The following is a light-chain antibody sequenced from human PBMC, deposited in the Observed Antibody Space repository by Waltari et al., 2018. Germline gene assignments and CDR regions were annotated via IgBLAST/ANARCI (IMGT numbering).Light chain of an antibody. Sequence: EIVMTQSPATLSVSPGEGATLPCRARQSDSSNLAWYQQRPGQAPRLLIHGASTRATGIPARFSGSGSGTEFTLTISSLQSEDSAVYYCHQYSSWPPMFTFGQGTKLEIK. CDR2: GAS. J-gene: IGKJ2*01. V-gene: IGKV3-15*01. CDR1: QSDSSN. CDR3: HQYSSWPPMFT.